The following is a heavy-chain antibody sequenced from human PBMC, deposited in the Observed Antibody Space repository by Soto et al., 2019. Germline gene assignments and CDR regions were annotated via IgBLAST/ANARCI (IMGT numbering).Heavy chain of an antibody. CDR1: GYTFTSYY. D-gene: IGHD6-13*01. J-gene: IGHJ6*02. V-gene: IGHV1-46*01. CDR2: INPRGGIT. Sequence: EASVKVSCKASGYTFTSYYIHWVRQAPGQGLEWMGIINPRGGITTYAQKFQGRLTMTGDTSTSTVYMELSSLTSEDTAMYHCASSPAYGSSWYGSPPDLSHGMDVWDQGTTVTVSS. CDR3: ASSPAYGSSWYGSPPDLSHGMDV.